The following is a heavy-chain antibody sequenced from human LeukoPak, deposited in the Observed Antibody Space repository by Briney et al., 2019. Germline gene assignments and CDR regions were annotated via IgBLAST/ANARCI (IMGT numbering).Heavy chain of an antibody. CDR3: ARDPKYYYDSSGYYYQDAFDI. CDR2: IYYSGST. V-gene: IGHV4-59*01. D-gene: IGHD3-22*01. J-gene: IGHJ3*02. CDR1: GGSISNYY. Sequence: PSETLSLTCTVSGGSISNYYWSWIRQPPGKGLEWIWYIYYSGSTNYNPSLKSRVTISVDTSKNQFSLKLSSVTAADTAVYYCARDPKYYYDSSGYYYQDAFDIWGQGTMVTVSS.